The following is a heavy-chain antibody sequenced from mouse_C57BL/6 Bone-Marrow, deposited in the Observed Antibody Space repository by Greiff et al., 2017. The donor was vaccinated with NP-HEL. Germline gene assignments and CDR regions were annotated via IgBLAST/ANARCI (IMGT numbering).Heavy chain of an antibody. D-gene: IGHD2-4*01. CDR2: IWTGGGT. Sequence: VQLQQSGPGLVAPSQRLSITCTVSGFSLTSYAISWVRQPPGKGLEWLGVIWTGGGTNYNSALKSRLSISKDNSKSQVFLKMNSLQTDDTARYYCARNWGVIKGAMDYWGQGTSVTVSS. J-gene: IGHJ4*01. V-gene: IGHV2-9-1*01. CDR1: GFSLTSYA. CDR3: ARNWGVIKGAMDY.